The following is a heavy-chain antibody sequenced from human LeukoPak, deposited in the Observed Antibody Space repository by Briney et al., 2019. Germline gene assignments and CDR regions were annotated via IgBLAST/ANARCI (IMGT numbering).Heavy chain of an antibody. J-gene: IGHJ5*02. Sequence: GGSLRLSCAASGFTFSSYWMSWVRQAPGKGLEWVANIKQDGSEKYYVDSVKGRFTISRDNAKNSLYLQMNSLRAEDTAVYYCARDDCSSISCYHNWFDPRGQGTLVTVS. CDR1: GFTFSSYW. V-gene: IGHV3-7*01. D-gene: IGHD2-2*01. CDR3: ARDDCSSISCYHNWFDP. CDR2: IKQDGSEK.